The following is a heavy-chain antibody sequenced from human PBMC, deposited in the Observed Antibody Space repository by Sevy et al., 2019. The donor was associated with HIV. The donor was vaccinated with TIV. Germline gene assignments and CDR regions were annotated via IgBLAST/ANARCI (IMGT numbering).Heavy chain of an antibody. V-gene: IGHV3-53*01. Sequence: GGSLRLSCAASGFTVSRNFMSWIRQAPGKGLEWVSIIYSDGTTFYADSVKGRCTIARDNSRNTLYVQMNTLRAEDTAVYYCVGADRPNQGDFWGQGTLVTVSS. J-gene: IGHJ4*02. CDR2: IYSDGTT. D-gene: IGHD6-6*01. CDR1: GFTVSRNF. CDR3: VGADRPNQGDF.